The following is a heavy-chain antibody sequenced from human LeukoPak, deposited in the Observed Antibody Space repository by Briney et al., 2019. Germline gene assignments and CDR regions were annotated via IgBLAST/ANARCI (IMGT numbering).Heavy chain of an antibody. D-gene: IGHD3-22*01. CDR1: GGSFSGYY. J-gene: IGHJ4*02. CDR2: INHTGST. Sequence: SETLSLTCAVYGGSFSGYYWSWIRQPPGKGREWMGEINHTGSTNYNPSLKSRVTISVDTSKNQFSLKLTSVTAADTAVYYCASHAGDSSGYYYFGYFDYWGQGTLVTVSS. CDR3: ASHAGDSSGYYYFGYFDY. V-gene: IGHV4-34*01.